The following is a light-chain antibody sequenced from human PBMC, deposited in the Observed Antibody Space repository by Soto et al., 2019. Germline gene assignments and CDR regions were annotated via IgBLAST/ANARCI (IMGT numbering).Light chain of an antibody. V-gene: IGLV2-8*01. Sequence: QSALTQPPSASGSLGQSVTISCTGTSGDIGAYDFVSWYRQHPGEAPKLIMSEVNQRPSGVPDRLSGSKSGSTASLTVSGLQPDDEADYYCSSYTSTTTLVVFGTGTKLTVL. CDR2: EVN. J-gene: IGLJ1*01. CDR1: SGDIGAYDF. CDR3: SSYTSTTTLVV.